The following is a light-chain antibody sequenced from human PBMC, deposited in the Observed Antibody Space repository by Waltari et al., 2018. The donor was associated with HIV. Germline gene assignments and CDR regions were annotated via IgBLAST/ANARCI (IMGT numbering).Light chain of an antibody. J-gene: IGLJ1*01. Sequence: SVLTQPPSVSRAPGPRVSIASTGTISNIGAGYDVHWYQQLPGTAPKLLSYGHTKRPSGVPDRFSGSKSGTSASLAITGLQAEDEADYYCQSYDGSLGGYVFGTGTAVTVL. V-gene: IGLV1-40*01. CDR1: ISNIGAGYD. CDR3: QSYDGSLGGYV. CDR2: GHT.